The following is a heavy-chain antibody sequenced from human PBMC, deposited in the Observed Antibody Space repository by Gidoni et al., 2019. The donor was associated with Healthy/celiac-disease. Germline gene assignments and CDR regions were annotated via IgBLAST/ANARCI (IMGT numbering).Heavy chain of an antibody. D-gene: IGHD3-3*01. CDR1: GFTFSSYS. J-gene: IGHJ4*02. CDR2: ISSSSSYI. Sequence: EVQLVESGGGLVKPGGSLRLSCAASGFTFSSYSMNWVRQAPGKGLGWVSSISSSSSYIYYADSVKGRFTISRDNAKNSLYLQMNSLRAEDTAVYYCARTGYDFWSGYYSRMFVEFDYWGQGTLVTVSS. V-gene: IGHV3-21*06. CDR3: ARTGYDFWSGYYSRMFVEFDY.